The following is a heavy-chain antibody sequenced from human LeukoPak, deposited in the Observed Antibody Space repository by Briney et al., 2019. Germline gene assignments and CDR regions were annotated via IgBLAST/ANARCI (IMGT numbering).Heavy chain of an antibody. J-gene: IGHJ4*02. V-gene: IGHV3-20*04. CDR3: ARDHCSSTTCYFED. CDR1: GFTFDDFG. CDR2: ISWNGANT. D-gene: IGHD2-2*01. Sequence: PGGSLRLSCVASGFTFDDFGLSWVRQVPGRGLEWVARISWNGANTGYADSVKGRFTISRDNAANSLFLQMNSLTADDTALYYCARDHCSSTTCYFEDWGQGTLVAVSS.